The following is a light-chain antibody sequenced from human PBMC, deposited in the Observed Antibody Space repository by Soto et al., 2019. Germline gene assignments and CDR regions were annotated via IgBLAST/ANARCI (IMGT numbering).Light chain of an antibody. V-gene: IGKV3-20*01. CDR1: QSVASTY. Sequence: IVLTQSPATLSMSPGERVTLSCRASQSVASTYLAWYQQKPGQAPRLLIYGASSRAAGIPDRFSGSGSGADFTLTISRLEPEDFAVYYCQQFGDSRWTFGQGTKVEIK. CDR3: QQFGDSRWT. CDR2: GAS. J-gene: IGKJ1*01.